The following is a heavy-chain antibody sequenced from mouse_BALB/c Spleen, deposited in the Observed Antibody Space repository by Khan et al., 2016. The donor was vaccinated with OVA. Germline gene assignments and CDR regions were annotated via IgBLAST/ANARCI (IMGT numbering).Heavy chain of an antibody. CDR3: AREASSWDFSFPY. CDR1: GYTFTNYV. Sequence: VRLQQSGPELVEPGASVKMSCKASGYTFTNYVMHWVKQKPGQGLEWIGYINPYNAGTRYNEKFKGKATLTSDISSTTAYMALSSLTSEDSAVYYCAREASSWDFSFPYWGQGPLVTVSA. D-gene: IGHD4-1*01. CDR2: INPYNAGT. J-gene: IGHJ3*01. V-gene: IGHV1S136*01.